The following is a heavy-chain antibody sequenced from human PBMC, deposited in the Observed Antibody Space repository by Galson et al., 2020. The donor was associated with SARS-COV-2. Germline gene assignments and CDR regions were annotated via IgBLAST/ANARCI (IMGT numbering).Heavy chain of an antibody. J-gene: IGHJ6*03. CDR1: GFILSTFG. D-gene: IGHD4-17*01. CDR3: ARSNTGDYSGYSSMVF. CDR2: IWYDGTNK. Sequence: GGSLRLSCAASGFILSTFGMHWVRQAPGKGLEWVAIIWYDGTNKYYADSVKGRFIISRDHRKNTLYLQMDSLTSEDTAVYYCARSNTGDYSGYSSMVFWCKGSTVAVS. V-gene: IGHV3-33*01.